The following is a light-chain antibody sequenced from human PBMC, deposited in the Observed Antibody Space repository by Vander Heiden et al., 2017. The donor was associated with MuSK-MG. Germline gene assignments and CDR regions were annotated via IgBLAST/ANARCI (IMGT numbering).Light chain of an antibody. Sequence: QSPLTQPAPEPGSPGQSLSISCPATSSDVGSYNLVSWYQQHPGKAPKLMIDEGSKRPSGVSNRFSGSKSGNTASLTISGLQAEDEADYYCCSYAGSSTFVVFGGGTKLTVL. J-gene: IGLJ2*01. V-gene: IGLV2-23*03. CDR1: SSDVGSYNL. CDR2: EGS. CDR3: CSYAGSSTFVV.